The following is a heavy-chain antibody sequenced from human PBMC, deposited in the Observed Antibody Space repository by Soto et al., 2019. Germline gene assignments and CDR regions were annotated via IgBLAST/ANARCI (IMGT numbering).Heavy chain of an antibody. V-gene: IGHV4-39*01. D-gene: IGHD3-22*01. CDR3: ARPSDDSSGYYQGNAFDI. CDR1: GGSISSSSYY. Sequence: QLQLQESGPGLVKPSETLSLTCTVSGGSISSSSYYWGWIRQPPGKGLEWIGSIYYSGSTYYNPSLKSRVTISVDTSKNQFSLKLSSVTAADTAVYYCARPSDDSSGYYQGNAFDIWGLGTMVTVSS. J-gene: IGHJ3*02. CDR2: IYYSGST.